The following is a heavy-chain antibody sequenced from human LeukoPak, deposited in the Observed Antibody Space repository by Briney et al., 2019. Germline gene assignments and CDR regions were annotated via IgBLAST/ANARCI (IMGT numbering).Heavy chain of an antibody. J-gene: IGHJ5*02. D-gene: IGHD6-6*01. V-gene: IGHV3-74*01. CDR1: GFTFSSYW. CDR2: INSDGSST. Sequence: PGGSLRLSCAASGFTFSSYWMHWVRQAPGKGLVWVSHINSDGSSTNYADSEKGRFTISRDNAKNTLYLQMNSLRAEDTAVYYCARTGIAARPTVWFDPWGQGTLVTVSS. CDR3: ARTGIAARPTVWFDP.